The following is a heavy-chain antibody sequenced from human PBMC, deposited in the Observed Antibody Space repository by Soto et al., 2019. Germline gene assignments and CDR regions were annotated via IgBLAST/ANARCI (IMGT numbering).Heavy chain of an antibody. CDR1: GGSLSDDY. D-gene: IGHD4-17*01. CDR3: AKMTTVTKNYYYYMDV. CDR2: VNHSGST. Sequence: SETLSLTCAVYGGSLSDDYWSWIRQPPGEGLEWIAEVNHSGSTNYNPSLMSRVSISLDTLKNQFSLRLSSVTAADTAVYYCAKMTTVTKNYYYYMDVWGKGTTVTVSS. V-gene: IGHV4-34*01. J-gene: IGHJ6*03.